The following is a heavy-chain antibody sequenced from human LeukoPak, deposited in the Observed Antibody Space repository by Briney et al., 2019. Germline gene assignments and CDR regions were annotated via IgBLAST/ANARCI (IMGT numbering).Heavy chain of an antibody. J-gene: IGHJ4*02. V-gene: IGHV1-46*01. CDR3: ARFSNTYFDY. CDR2: INPNGGST. CDR1: GYTFTDYG. Sequence: ASVKVSCKASGYTFTDYGVSWVRQAPGRGLEWMGVINPNGGSTSYAQKFQGRVTMTRDTSTSTFYMELSSLRSDDTAVCYCARFSNTYFDYWGQGTLVTVSS. D-gene: IGHD2/OR15-2a*01.